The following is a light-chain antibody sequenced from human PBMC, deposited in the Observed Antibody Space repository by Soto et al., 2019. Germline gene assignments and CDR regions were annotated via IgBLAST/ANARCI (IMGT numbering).Light chain of an antibody. CDR3: AAWDGSLNGPFYV. Sequence: QSVLTQPPSASGTPGQRVTISCSGSTSNIGRNTVNWYQQLPGTAPKLLIFGNDLRPSGVPDRFSGSKSGTSASLVISGLQSDDEADYYCAAWDGSLNGPFYVFWTGTKVTVL. V-gene: IGLV1-44*01. CDR1: TSNIGRNT. CDR2: GND. J-gene: IGLJ1*01.